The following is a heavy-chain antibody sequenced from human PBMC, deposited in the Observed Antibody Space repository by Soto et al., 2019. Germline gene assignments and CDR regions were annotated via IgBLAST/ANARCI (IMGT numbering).Heavy chain of an antibody. CDR1: GFTFNKYA. Sequence: PGVSLRLSCLASGFTFNKYALAWGRQAPGKGLEWVSAISGTGASTYDADSVKGRLTISRDNSNNTLYLQMNSLRAEDTAVYYCAKTPGVITVITSLDHWGKGPRVAVSS. V-gene: IGHV3-23*01. CDR3: AKTPGVITVITSLDH. J-gene: IGHJ4*02. D-gene: IGHD3-16*01. CDR2: ISGTGAST.